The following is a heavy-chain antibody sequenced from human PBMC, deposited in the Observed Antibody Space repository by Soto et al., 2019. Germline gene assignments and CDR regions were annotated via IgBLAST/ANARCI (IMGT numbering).Heavy chain of an antibody. Sequence: ASETLALTCTVSGGSIGSYYWSWIRQPPGKGLEWIGYIYYSGSTNYNPSLKSRVTISVDTSKNQFSLKLSSVTAADTAVYYCARADPRGYYYYYYMDVWGKGTTVTVSS. CDR1: GGSIGSYY. V-gene: IGHV4-59*08. CDR2: IYYSGST. CDR3: ARADPRGYYYYYYMDV. J-gene: IGHJ6*03.